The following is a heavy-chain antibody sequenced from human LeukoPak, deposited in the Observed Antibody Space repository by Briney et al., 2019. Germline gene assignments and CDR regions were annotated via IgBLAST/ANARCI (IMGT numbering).Heavy chain of an antibody. CDR1: GGTFSSYA. D-gene: IGHD6-6*01. Sequence: GSSVKVSCKASGGTFSSYAISWVRQAPGQGLEWMGRIIPILGIANYAQKFQGRVTITADKSTSTAYMELSSLRSEDTAVYYCARERESSSSDYWGQGTLVTVSS. CDR2: IIPILGIA. CDR3: ARERESSSSDY. J-gene: IGHJ4*02. V-gene: IGHV1-69*04.